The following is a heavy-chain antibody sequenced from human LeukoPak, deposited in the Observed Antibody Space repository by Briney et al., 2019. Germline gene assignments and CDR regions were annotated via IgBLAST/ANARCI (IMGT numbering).Heavy chain of an antibody. V-gene: IGHV3-74*01. D-gene: IGHD6-13*01. CDR1: GFTFTTSW. J-gene: IGHJ3*01. CDR3: ARDQYSSTWYRGAFDV. Sequence: GGSLRLSCAASGFTFTTSWMHWFRQAPGKGLVWVSRIESDGTSTTYADSAKGRFTISRDNAKNTLYLQMNSLRAEDTAVYYCARDQYSSTWYRGAFDVWGQGTMVSVSS. CDR2: IESDGTST.